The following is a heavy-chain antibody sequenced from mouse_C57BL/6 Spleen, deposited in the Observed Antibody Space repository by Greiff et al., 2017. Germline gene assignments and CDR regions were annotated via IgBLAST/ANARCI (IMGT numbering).Heavy chain of an antibody. D-gene: IGHD1-1*01. CDR3: ARSGITTVVATQCWYFDV. CDR1: GYTFTDYY. J-gene: IGHJ1*03. CDR2: INPNNGGT. V-gene: IGHV1-26*01. Sequence: EVQLQHSGPELVKPGASVKISCKASGYTFTDYYMNWVKQSHGKSLEWIGDINPNNGGTSYNQKFKGKATLTVDKSSSTAYMELRSLTSEDSAVYYCARSGITTVVATQCWYFDVWGTGTTVTVSS.